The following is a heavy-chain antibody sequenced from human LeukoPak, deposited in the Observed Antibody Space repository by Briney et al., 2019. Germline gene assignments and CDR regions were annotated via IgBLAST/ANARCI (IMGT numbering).Heavy chain of an antibody. Sequence: SETLSLTCTVSGGAISFYYWSWIRQPPRKGLDWIAYMYYSGSTNYNPSLKSRVTISVDTSKNQFSLKLSSVTAADTAVYYCARGGSIVGATPHDTFDIWGQGTMVTVSS. CDR1: GGAISFYY. D-gene: IGHD1-26*01. J-gene: IGHJ3*02. V-gene: IGHV4-59*01. CDR3: ARGGSIVGATPHDTFDI. CDR2: MYYSGST.